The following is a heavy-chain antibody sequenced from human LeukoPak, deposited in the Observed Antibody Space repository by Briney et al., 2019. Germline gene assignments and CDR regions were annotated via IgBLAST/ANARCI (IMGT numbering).Heavy chain of an antibody. D-gene: IGHD3-10*01. V-gene: IGHV4-30-2*01. CDR2: IYHSGTT. CDR3: ARNYYGSGSFYVHN. CDR1: GGSISSGGYY. J-gene: IGHJ4*02. Sequence: QTLSLTCTVSGGSISSGGYYWSWIRQPPGKGLEWIGLIYHSGTTHYNPSLKSRLTFSLDKSKNQFSLKLTSVTAADTALYYCARNYYGSGSFYVHNWGQGTLVTVSS.